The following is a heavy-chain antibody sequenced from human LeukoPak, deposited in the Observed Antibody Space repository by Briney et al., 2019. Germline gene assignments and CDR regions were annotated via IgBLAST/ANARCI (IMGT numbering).Heavy chain of an antibody. CDR1: GFTFSSYA. J-gene: IGHJ4*02. CDR3: AKLGCSSTSCSMPLGY. V-gene: IGHV3-23*01. Sequence: GGSLRLSCAASGFTFSSYAMSWVRQAPGKGLEWVSAISGSGGSTYYADSVKGRFTISRDHSQNTLYLQMNSLRAEDTAVYCCAKLGCSSTSCSMPLGYWGQGTLVTVSS. CDR2: ISGSGGST. D-gene: IGHD2-2*01.